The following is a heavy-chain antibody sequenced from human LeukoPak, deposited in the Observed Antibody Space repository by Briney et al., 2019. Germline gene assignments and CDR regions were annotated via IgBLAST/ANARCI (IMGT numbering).Heavy chain of an antibody. J-gene: IGHJ5*02. V-gene: IGHV4-39*07. CDR2: IYYSGST. D-gene: IGHD2/OR15-2a*01. Sequence: PSETLSLTFTVSGGSISSSSYYWGWIRQPPGKGLEWIGSIYYSGSTYYNPSLKSRVTISVDTSKNQFSLKLSSVTAADTAVSYCARVSMDSNWFDPWGQGTLVTVSS. CDR1: GGSISSSSYY. CDR3: ARVSMDSNWFDP.